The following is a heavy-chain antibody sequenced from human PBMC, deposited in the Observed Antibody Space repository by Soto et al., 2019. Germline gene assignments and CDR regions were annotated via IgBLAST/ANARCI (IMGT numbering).Heavy chain of an antibody. D-gene: IGHD7-27*01. CDR1: GFTFNSYF. J-gene: IGHJ6*02. CDR3: AKSLTASNFRLDV. V-gene: IGHV3-23*01. CDR2: ISGGGGAK. Sequence: GGSLRLSCTASGFTFNSYFMSWVRQAPGEGLEWISAISGGGGAKYYSDSVKGRFTISRDNSNNTLYLQMNSLRADDTAVYYCAKSLTASNFRLDVWGHGTRVTVSS.